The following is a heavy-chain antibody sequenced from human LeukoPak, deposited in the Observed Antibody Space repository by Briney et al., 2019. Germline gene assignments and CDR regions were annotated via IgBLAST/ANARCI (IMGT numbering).Heavy chain of an antibody. CDR2: ISAYSGNT. CDR3: ARVGSYCTSTSCFDY. CDR1: GYTFTSYG. J-gene: IGHJ4*02. Sequence: ASVKVSCKASGYTFTSYGISWVRQAPGQGLEWMGWISAYSGNTNYAQKVQGRVTMTADTSTSAAYMGLRSLTSDDTAVYYCARVGSYCTSTSCFDYWGQGTLVTVSS. D-gene: IGHD2-2*01. V-gene: IGHV1-18*01.